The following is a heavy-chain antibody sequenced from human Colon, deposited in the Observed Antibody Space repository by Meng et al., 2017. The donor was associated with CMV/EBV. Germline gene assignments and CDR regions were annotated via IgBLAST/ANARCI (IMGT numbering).Heavy chain of an antibody. D-gene: IGHD3-16*02. V-gene: IGHV3-23*01. J-gene: IGHJ1*01. CDR3: AKDHDVRLGQLSLRSEYFQH. CDR2: ISDSGGST. Sequence: GESLKISCAASGFSVSLNHMNWVRQAPGKGLEWVSSISDSGGSTYYADSVKGRFTISRDNSKNTLYLQMNSLRAGDTAVYYCAKDHDVRLGQLSLRSEYFQHWGQGTLVTVSS. CDR1: GFSVSLNH.